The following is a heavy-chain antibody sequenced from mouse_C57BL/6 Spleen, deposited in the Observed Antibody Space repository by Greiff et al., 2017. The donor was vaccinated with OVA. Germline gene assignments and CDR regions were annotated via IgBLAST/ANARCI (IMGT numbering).Heavy chain of an antibody. CDR1: GYTFTDYY. J-gene: IGHJ3*01. CDR3: ARNDGYPAWFAY. V-gene: IGHV1-26*01. D-gene: IGHD2-3*01. CDR2: INPNTGGT. Sequence: EVQLQQSGPELVKPGASVKISCKASGYTFTDYYMNWVKQSHGKSLEWIGDINPNTGGTSYNQKFKGKATLTVDKSSSTAYMELRSLTSEDSAVYYCARNDGYPAWFAYWGQGTLVTVSA.